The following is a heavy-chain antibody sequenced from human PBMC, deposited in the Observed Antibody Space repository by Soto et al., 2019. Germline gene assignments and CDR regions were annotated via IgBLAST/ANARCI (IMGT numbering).Heavy chain of an antibody. V-gene: IGHV3-74*01. CDR1: GFTFSSYW. CDR2: INSDGSST. CDR3: ARLYSSSPYYYYYYMDV. J-gene: IGHJ6*03. Sequence: EVQLVESGGGLVQPGGSLRLSCAASGFTFSSYWMHWGRQAPGKGLVWVSRINSDGSSTSYADSVKGRFTISRDNAKNTLYLQMNSLRAEDTAVYYCARLYSSSPYYYYYYMDVWGKGTTVTVSS. D-gene: IGHD6-6*01.